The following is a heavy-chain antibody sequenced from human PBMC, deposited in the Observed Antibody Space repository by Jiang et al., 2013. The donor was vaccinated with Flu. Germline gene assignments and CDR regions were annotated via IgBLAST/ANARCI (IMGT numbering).Heavy chain of an antibody. CDR3: AKDLEDYYDSSGYYSFDY. Sequence: QLLESGGGVVQPGGSLRLSCAASGFTFDDYAMHWVRQAPGKGLEWVSLISGDGGSTYYADSVKGRFTISRDNSKNSLYLQMNSLRTEDTALYYCAKDLEDYYDSSGYYSFDYWGQGTLVTVSS. CDR2: ISGDGGST. CDR1: GFTFDDYA. D-gene: IGHD3-22*01. V-gene: IGHV3-43*02. J-gene: IGHJ4*02.